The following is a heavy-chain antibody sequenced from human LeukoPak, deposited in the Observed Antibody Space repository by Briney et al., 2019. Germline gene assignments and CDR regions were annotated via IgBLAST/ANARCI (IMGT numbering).Heavy chain of an antibody. Sequence: SETLSLTCTVSGGSISSRSYYWGWIRQPPGNGLEWIGSIYYSGSTYYNPPLKSRVTISVDTSKNQFSLKLSSVTAADTAVYYCARHDPKKWPDPKYYFDYWGQGTLVTVSS. CDR2: IYYSGST. CDR3: ARHDPKKWPDPKYYFDY. V-gene: IGHV4-39*01. D-gene: IGHD5-12*01. J-gene: IGHJ4*02. CDR1: GGSISSRSYY.